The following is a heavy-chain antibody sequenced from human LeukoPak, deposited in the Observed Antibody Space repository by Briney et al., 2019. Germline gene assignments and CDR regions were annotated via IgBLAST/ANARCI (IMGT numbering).Heavy chain of an antibody. Sequence: GGSLRLSCAASGFTFSSYGMHCVRQAPGKGLEWVAVISYDGSNKYYADSVKGRFTISRDNSKNTLYLQMNSLRAEDTAVYYCAKDLPSWYYYDSSGSPGDYYGMDVWGQGTTVTVSS. J-gene: IGHJ6*02. CDR2: ISYDGSNK. V-gene: IGHV3-30*18. CDR3: AKDLPSWYYYDSSGSPGDYYGMDV. D-gene: IGHD3-22*01. CDR1: GFTFSSYG.